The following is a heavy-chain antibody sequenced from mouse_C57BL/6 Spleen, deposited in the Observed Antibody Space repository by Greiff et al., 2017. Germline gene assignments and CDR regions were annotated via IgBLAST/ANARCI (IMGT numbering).Heavy chain of an antibody. D-gene: IGHD2-10*02. CDR1: GYTFTSYW. J-gene: IGHJ4*01. V-gene: IGHV1-55*01. Sequence: VQLQQPGAELVKPGASVKMSCKASGYTFTSYWIPWVKQRPGQGLEWIGDIYPGSGSTNYNEKFKSKATLTVDTSSSTAYMQLSSLTSEDSAVYYGAREDPSKGYAMDYWGQGTSVTVSS. CDR3: AREDPSKGYAMDY. CDR2: IYPGSGST.